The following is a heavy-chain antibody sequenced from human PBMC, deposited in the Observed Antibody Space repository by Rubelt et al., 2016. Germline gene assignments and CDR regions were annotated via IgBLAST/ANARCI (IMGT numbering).Heavy chain of an antibody. Sequence: EVQLVESGGGLVKPGRSLRLSCTASGFTFGDYAMSWFRQAPGKGLEGGGLIRSTAYGGTTEYAASVKDRVTISRDDSKSIAYLQMNNLKTDDTAVYFCTRVSAYYFDYSGQGTLVTVSS. D-gene: IGHD1-26*01. CDR1: GFTFGDYA. J-gene: IGHJ4*02. CDR2: IRSTAYGGTT. V-gene: IGHV3-49*05. CDR3: TRVSAYYFDY.